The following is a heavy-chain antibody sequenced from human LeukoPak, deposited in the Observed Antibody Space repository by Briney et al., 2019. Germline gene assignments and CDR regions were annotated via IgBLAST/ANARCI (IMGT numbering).Heavy chain of an antibody. CDR1: GYTFTSYY. D-gene: IGHD2-8*01. Sequence: ASVKVSCKASGYTFTSYYMHWVRQAPGQGLEWMGIINPSGGSTSYAQKFQGRVTMPRDMSTSTVYMELSSLRSEDTAVYYCTSLLGYCTNDVCYNYWGQGTLVTVSS. J-gene: IGHJ4*02. V-gene: IGHV1-46*03. CDR3: TSLLGYCTNDVCYNY. CDR2: INPSGGST.